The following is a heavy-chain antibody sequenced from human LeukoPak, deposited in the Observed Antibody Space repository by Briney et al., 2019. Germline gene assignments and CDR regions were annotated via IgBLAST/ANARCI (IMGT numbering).Heavy chain of an antibody. V-gene: IGHV3-21*01. D-gene: IGHD5-18*01. CDR2: ISSSSSQI. Sequence: GGSLRLSCAASGFTFSSYSMNWVRQAPGKGLEWVSSISSSSSQIYYADSVKGRFTISRDNAKNLLYLQMNSLRAEDTAVYYCARVYSYGYSFFDYWGQGTLVTVSS. CDR3: ARVYSYGYSFFDY. CDR1: GFTFSSYS. J-gene: IGHJ4*02.